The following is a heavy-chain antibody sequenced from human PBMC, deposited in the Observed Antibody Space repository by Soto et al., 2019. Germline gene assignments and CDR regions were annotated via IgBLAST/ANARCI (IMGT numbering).Heavy chain of an antibody. D-gene: IGHD2-15*01. CDR3: ARARISWWFDAFDI. CDR2: ISYDGSNK. Sequence: QVQLVESGGGVVQPGRSLRLSCAASGFTFSSYAMHWVRQAPGKGLEWVAVISYDGSNKYYADSVKGRFTISRDNFKNTLYLQMNSLRAEDTAVYYCARARISWWFDAFDIWGQGTMVTVSS. J-gene: IGHJ3*02. CDR1: GFTFSSYA. V-gene: IGHV3-30-3*01.